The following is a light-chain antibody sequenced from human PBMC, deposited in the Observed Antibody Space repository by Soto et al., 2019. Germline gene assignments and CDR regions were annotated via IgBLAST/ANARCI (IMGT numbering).Light chain of an antibody. CDR2: GAS. Sequence: EIVMTQSPATLSVSLGERATLSCRASQSVSSNLAWYKQKPGQAPRLLIYGASTRATGIPARFSGSGSGTEFTLTISSLQSADFAVYYCQQYNNWPRTFGQGTKVEIK. CDR3: QQYNNWPRT. J-gene: IGKJ1*01. V-gene: IGKV3-15*01. CDR1: QSVSSN.